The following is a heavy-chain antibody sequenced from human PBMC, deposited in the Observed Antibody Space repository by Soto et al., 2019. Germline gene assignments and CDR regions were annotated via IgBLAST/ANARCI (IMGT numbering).Heavy chain of an antibody. Sequence: PSDTLSLTCAVSGYSISSGYYCGWLRQPPGKGLEWIGSIYHGGSNYYNPSLNSPVTLSMDMTNNHVSLILNSVTAADTAVYYCARVGPWVPYNYDSSPCSFENWFDPWGQGTLVTVSS. V-gene: IGHV4-38-2*01. D-gene: IGHD3-22*01. CDR3: ARVGPWVPYNYDSSPCSFENWFDP. J-gene: IGHJ5*02. CDR1: GYSISSGYY. CDR2: IYHGGSN.